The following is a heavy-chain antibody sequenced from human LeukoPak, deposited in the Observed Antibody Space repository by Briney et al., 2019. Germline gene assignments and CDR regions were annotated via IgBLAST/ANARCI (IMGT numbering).Heavy chain of an antibody. CDR3: AKDGSITMVRGVRFYWYFDL. V-gene: IGHV3-30*18. CDR1: GFTFSSYG. D-gene: IGHD3-10*01. J-gene: IGHJ2*01. CDR2: ISYDGSNK. Sequence: GRSLRLSCEASGFTFSSYGMHWVRQAPGKGLEWVAVISYDGSNKYYADSVKGRFTISRDNSKNTLYLQMNSLRAEDTAVYYCAKDGSITMVRGVRFYWYFDLWGRGTLVTVSS.